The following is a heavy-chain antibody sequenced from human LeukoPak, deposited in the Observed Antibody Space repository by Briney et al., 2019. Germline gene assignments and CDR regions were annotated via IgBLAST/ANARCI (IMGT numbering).Heavy chain of an antibody. V-gene: IGHV1-24*01. CDR1: GYTLTELS. Sequence: ASVKVSCKVSGYTLTELSMHWVRQAPGKGLEWMGGFDPEDGETIYAQKFQGRVTMTEDTSTDTAYMELSSRRSEDTAVYYCATSGSGWPPNAFDIWGQGTMVTVSS. D-gene: IGHD6-19*01. CDR3: ATSGSGWPPNAFDI. CDR2: FDPEDGET. J-gene: IGHJ3*02.